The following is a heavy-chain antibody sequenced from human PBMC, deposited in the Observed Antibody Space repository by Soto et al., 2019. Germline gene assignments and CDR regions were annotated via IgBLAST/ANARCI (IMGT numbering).Heavy chain of an antibody. Sequence: GGSVRLSCAASGFTFSSYWMHWVRQAPGKGLVWVSRINSDGSSTSYADSVKGRFTISRDNAKNTLYLQMNSLRAEDTAVYYCARASSGWYFWFDPWGQGTLVTVSS. CDR2: INSDGSST. CDR3: ARASSGWYFWFDP. V-gene: IGHV3-74*01. CDR1: GFTFSSYW. D-gene: IGHD6-19*01. J-gene: IGHJ5*02.